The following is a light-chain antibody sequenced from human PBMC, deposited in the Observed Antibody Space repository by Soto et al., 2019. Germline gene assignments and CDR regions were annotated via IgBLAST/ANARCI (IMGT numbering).Light chain of an antibody. CDR2: EVV. CDR3: KSYAGSNTYV. Sequence: QTVLTEPPSATGSRGQTVTISCTGTKKDVGFYDFVSWYQHHPGKAPRRIIYEVVQRTSGVPHRFSGSTAGKTASRTVSGLQAADEADFFCKSYAGSNTYVVGSGTKATV. J-gene: IGLJ1*01. CDR1: KKDVGFYDF. V-gene: IGLV2-8*01.